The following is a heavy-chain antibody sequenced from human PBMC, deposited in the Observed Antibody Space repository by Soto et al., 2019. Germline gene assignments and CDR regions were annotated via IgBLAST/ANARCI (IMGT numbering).Heavy chain of an antibody. CDR1: GGSISSYY. Sequence: QVQLQESGPGLVKPSEPLSLTCTVSGGSISSYYWSWIRQPPGKGLEWIGYIYYSGSTNYYPSLKSRVAISVDTSKNQFSLKLSSVTAADTAVYYCARVWGYAFDYWGQGTLVTVSS. CDR2: IYYSGST. CDR3: ARVWGYAFDY. D-gene: IGHD3-16*01. J-gene: IGHJ4*02. V-gene: IGHV4-59*01.